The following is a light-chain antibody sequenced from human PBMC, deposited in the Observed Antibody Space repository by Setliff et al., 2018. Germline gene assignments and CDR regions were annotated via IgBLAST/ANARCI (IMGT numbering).Light chain of an antibody. CDR3: SSFTSSTTDV. J-gene: IGLJ1*01. CDR1: SSDVGGYNS. CDR2: NVH. Sequence: QSALTQPASVSGSPGQAITISCTGTSSDVGGYNSVSWYRQYPGKAPQPILYNVHNRPSGVSNRFSASKSGNTASLTISGLQAEDEANYYCSSFTSSTTDVFGTGTKVTVL. V-gene: IGLV2-14*01.